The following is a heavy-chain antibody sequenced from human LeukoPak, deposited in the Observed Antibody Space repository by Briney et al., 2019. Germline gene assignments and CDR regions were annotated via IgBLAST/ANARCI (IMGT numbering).Heavy chain of an antibody. CDR2: IYPDDSDT. CDR1: GYRFTSYW. CDR3: ARPSTTVDWYFDL. D-gene: IGHD4-17*01. J-gene: IGHJ2*01. Sequence: GESLKISCKGSGYRFTSYWIGWVRQMPGKGLEWMGIIYPDDSDTRYSPSFQGQVTISADKSISTIYPQWSGLKASDTAIYYCARPSTTVDWYFDLWGRGTLVTVSS. V-gene: IGHV5-51*01.